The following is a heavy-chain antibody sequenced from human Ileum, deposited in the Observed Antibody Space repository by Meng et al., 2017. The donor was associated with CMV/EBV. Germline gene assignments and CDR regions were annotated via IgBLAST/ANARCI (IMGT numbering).Heavy chain of an antibody. CDR2: ISSNGGST. J-gene: IGHJ4*02. CDR1: GFTFGDYA. Sequence: GESLKISCTVSGFTFGDYAMSWVRQAPGKGLEYVSAISSNGGSTYYADSVKGRFTISRDNSKNTLYLQMGSLRAEDMAVYYCARSVVVPAASDYWGQGTLVTVSS. D-gene: IGHD2-2*01. CDR3: ARSVVVPAASDY. V-gene: IGHV3-64*02.